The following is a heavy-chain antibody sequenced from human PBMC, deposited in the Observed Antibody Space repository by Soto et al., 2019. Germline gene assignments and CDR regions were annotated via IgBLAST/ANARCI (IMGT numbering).Heavy chain of an antibody. CDR3: AAGLLGYCSGGSCYSDS. CDR2: ISGDNGNT. Sequence: QVQLVQSGAEVKKPGASVRVSCQTSAYTFTNYAVSWVRQAPGQGLEWMGWISGDNGNTIYAQKFQGRVTMTTDTSTRKAYMEQRRLRSDATAVYYCAAGLLGYCSGGSCYSDSWGQGTLVTVSS. CDR1: AYTFTNYA. V-gene: IGHV1-18*01. J-gene: IGHJ4*02. D-gene: IGHD2-15*01.